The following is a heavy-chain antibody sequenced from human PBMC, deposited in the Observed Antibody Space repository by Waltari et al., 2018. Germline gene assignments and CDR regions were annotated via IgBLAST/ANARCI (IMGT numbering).Heavy chain of an antibody. CDR2: IYSGGST. Sequence: EVQLVVSGGGLVQPGESLRLSCAASGFTVSNNYMSWVRQAPGKGLEGVSVIYSGGSTQYADSLKGRFTITRDSSKNTLYLQMNSLRVEDTAVYYCATSPGGGGFWGQGTLVTVSS. V-gene: IGHV3-66*01. CDR3: ATSPGGGGF. J-gene: IGHJ4*02. CDR1: GFTVSNNY. D-gene: IGHD2-21*01.